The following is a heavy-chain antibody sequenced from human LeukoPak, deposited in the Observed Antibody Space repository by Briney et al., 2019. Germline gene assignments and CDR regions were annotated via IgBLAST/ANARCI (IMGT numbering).Heavy chain of an antibody. Sequence: ASVKVSCKASGYTFSNNDINWVRQATGQGLEWMGWINPNSGGTNYAQKFQGRVTMTRDTSISTAYMELSRLRSDDTAVYYCAGSVVVVPAASDAFDIWGQGTMVTVSS. V-gene: IGHV1-2*02. J-gene: IGHJ3*02. CDR2: INPNSGGT. CDR1: GYTFSNND. CDR3: AGSVVVVPAASDAFDI. D-gene: IGHD2-2*01.